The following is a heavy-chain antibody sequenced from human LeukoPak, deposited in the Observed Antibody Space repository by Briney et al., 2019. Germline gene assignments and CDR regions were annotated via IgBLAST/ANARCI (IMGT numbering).Heavy chain of an antibody. V-gene: IGHV3-23*01. J-gene: IGHJ4*02. CDR3: VKHSGGVYGNSDS. D-gene: IGHD1-1*01. Sequence: GGSLRLSCVASGFTFSSYAVSWFRQAPGKGLEWVSTVGRSGVDTYYADSVRGRFTISKDSSKNTLQMNSLSAGDTAMYYCVKHSGGVYGNSDSWGQGILVTVSS. CDR1: GFTFSSYA. CDR2: VGRSGVDT.